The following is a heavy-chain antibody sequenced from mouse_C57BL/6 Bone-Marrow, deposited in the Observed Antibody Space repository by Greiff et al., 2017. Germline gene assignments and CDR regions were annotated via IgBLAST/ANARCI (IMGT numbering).Heavy chain of an antibody. Sequence: EVKLQQSGPELVQPGASVRISCKASGYSFTDYNMNWVKQSNGKSLEWIGVINPNYGTTSYNQKFKGKATLTVYQSSITAYRKLDILTSEGSADYSCAKRGDYAWFAYWGQGTLVTVSA. CDR2: INPNYGTT. J-gene: IGHJ3*01. D-gene: IGHD1-1*02. CDR3: AKRGDYAWFAY. V-gene: IGHV1-39*01. CDR1: GYSFTDYN.